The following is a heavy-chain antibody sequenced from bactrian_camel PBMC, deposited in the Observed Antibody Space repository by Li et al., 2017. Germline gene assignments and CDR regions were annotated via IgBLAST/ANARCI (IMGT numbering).Heavy chain of an antibody. J-gene: IGHJ4*01. CDR1: GFTFSRYP. Sequence: HVQLVESGGDLVRPGGSLRIACAASGFTFSRYPMSWVRQAPGKGLEWVASISMYGSSTFYSDSVKGRFTISEDYAENTLYLQLNSLKSEDTALYCCAKALGGGNYYTGEYNYWGQGTQVTVS. V-gene: IGHV3S1*01. D-gene: IGHD2*01. CDR3: AKALGGGNYYTGEYNY. CDR2: ISMYGSST.